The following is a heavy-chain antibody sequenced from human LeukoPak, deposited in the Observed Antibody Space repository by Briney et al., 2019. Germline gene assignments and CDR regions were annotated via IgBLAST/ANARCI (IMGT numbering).Heavy chain of an antibody. V-gene: IGHV1-8*01. D-gene: IGHD2-21*01. J-gene: IGHJ4*02. CDR2: MNPKSGNK. Sequence: SVKVSCKASGYTLTSYDINWVRQATGKGVEGMGWMNPKSGNKDYAQKFQGRVTMTRKTSLSTAYLEPRSPGSTDAAVYYLPRVLSLFVVVIWGQGTLVTVSS. CDR3: PRVLSLFVVVI. CDR1: GYTLTSYD.